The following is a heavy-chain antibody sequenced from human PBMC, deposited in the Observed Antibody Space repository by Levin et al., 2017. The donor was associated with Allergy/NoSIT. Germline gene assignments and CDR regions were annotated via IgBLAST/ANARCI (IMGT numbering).Heavy chain of an antibody. D-gene: IGHD1-26*01. V-gene: IGHV4-4*07. CDR2: ILASGST. CDR1: GGSISSYY. Sequence: SQTLSLTCTVSGGSISSYYWTWIRQPAGKGLEWIGRILASGSTNYNPSLKSRVTMSVDTSKDKFSLKLSSVSAADTAVYYCARGGGGAFQFDPWGQGTLVTVSS. J-gene: IGHJ5*02. CDR3: ARGGGGAFQFDP.